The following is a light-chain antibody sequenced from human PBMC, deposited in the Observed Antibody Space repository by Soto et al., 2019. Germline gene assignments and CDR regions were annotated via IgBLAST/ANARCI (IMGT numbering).Light chain of an antibody. V-gene: IGKV3-20*01. Sequence: IVLTQSPCTLSLSPGERATISCRASQSVSSSFLAYYQQKPGQAPRLLIYGASCRVTGIPDRFSGSASGTDFTLTISRMEPEDVAVYYCQQYGRSPPITFGQGTRLEIK. J-gene: IGKJ5*01. CDR1: QSVSSSF. CDR2: GAS. CDR3: QQYGRSPPIT.